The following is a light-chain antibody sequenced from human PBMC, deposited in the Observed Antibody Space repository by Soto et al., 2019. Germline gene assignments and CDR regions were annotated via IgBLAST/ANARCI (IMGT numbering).Light chain of an antibody. J-gene: IGKJ4*01. Sequence: DVQMTQAPSSLSASVGDRVTITCQASQDIRNYLNCYQKKPGKAPKILIYAATNLETGVPSSFTASRSGTYFTFNISGLQPEDVAKYSCQQFDHHPFTLSAGTKVVI. CDR1: QDIRNY. CDR3: QQFDHHPFT. CDR2: AAT. V-gene: IGKV1-33*01.